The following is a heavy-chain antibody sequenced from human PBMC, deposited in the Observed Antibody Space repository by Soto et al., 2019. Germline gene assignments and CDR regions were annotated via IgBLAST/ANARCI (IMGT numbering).Heavy chain of an antibody. CDR1: GYTFTNYY. CDR2: IHPSGGTT. D-gene: IGHD1-1*01. J-gene: IGHJ4*02. V-gene: IGHV1-46*01. Sequence: QVQLVQSGAEVKKPGASVKVSCKASGYTFTNYYMHWVRQAPGQGLEWMGIIHPSGGTTVYAQKFQGRVTMTRDTSTSTDYMELTSLRSEDTAVYYCARSRYNPYCDYWGQGTLVTVSS. CDR3: ARSRYNPYCDY.